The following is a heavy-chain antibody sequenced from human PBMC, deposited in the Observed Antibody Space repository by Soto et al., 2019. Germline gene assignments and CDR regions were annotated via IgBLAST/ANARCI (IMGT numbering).Heavy chain of an antibody. J-gene: IGHJ3*02. CDR1: GGTFSTYA. Sequence: QVQLVQSGAEVKKPGSSVRVSCKASGGTFSTYAVSWVRQAPGQGLEWMGGIVPVFGPPSYAQKFQGRVTITADESTGPAYMVLSSLRSEDTAVYYCARGAFQHFDIWGQGTMVTVSS. CDR3: ARGAFQHFDI. V-gene: IGHV1-69*12. CDR2: IVPVFGPP.